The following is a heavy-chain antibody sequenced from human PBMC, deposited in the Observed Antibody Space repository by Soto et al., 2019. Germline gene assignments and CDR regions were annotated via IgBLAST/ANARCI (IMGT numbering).Heavy chain of an antibody. D-gene: IGHD5-18*01. CDR2: IIPIFGTA. CDR3: ARDPIGRNTAMDAY. Sequence: QVQLVQSGAEVKKPGSSVKVSCKASEGTFSSYAISWVRQAPGQGLEWMGGIIPIFGTANYAQKFQGRVTITADESTSTAYMELSSLRSEDTAVYYCARDPIGRNTAMDAYWGQGTLVTVSS. V-gene: IGHV1-69*01. CDR1: EGTFSSYA. J-gene: IGHJ4*02.